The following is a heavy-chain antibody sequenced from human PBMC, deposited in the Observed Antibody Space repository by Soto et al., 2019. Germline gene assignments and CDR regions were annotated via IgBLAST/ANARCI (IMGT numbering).Heavy chain of an antibody. J-gene: IGHJ6*02. CDR3: ARDPPYDSSGYYLYGMDV. Sequence: SVKVSCKASGGTFSSYAISWVRQAPGQGLEWMGGIIPIFGTANYAQKFQGRVTITADESTSTAYMELSSLRSEDTAVYYCARDPPYDSSGYYLYGMDVWGQGTTVTVS. V-gene: IGHV1-69*13. CDR1: GGTFSSYA. D-gene: IGHD3-22*01. CDR2: IIPIFGTA.